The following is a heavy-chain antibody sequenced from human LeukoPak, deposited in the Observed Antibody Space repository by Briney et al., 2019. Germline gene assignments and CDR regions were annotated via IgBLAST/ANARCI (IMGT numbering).Heavy chain of an antibody. CDR2: IYTSGST. Sequence: SQTLSLTCTASGGSISSGSYYWSWIRQPAGKGLEWIGRIYTSGSTNYNPSLKSRVTISVDTSKNQFSLKLSSVTAADTAVYYCARVRYDSSGYYWDAFDIWGQGTMVTVSS. D-gene: IGHD3-22*01. J-gene: IGHJ3*02. V-gene: IGHV4-61*02. CDR3: ARVRYDSSGYYWDAFDI. CDR1: GGSISSGSYY.